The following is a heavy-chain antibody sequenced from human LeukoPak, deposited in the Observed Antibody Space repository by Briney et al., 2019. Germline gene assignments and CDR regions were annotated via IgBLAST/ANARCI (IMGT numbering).Heavy chain of an antibody. J-gene: IGHJ4*02. CDR3: ARSSVIAAAGYFDY. Sequence: SETLSLTCTVSGGSISSHYWSWIRQPPGKGLEWIGYIYYSGSTNYNPSLKSRVTISVDTSKNQFSLKLSSVTAADTAVYYCARSSVIAAAGYFDYWGQGTLVTVSS. D-gene: IGHD6-13*01. CDR1: GGSISSHY. CDR2: IYYSGST. V-gene: IGHV4-59*11.